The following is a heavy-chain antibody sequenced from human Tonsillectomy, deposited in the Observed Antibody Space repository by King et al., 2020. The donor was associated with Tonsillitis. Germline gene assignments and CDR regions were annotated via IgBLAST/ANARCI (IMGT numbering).Heavy chain of an antibody. CDR2: IRGDGAGT. Sequence: VQLVESGGGLVQPGGSLRLSCAASGFTFNNYVMGWVRQAPGKGLEWVSGIRGDGAGTYYADSVKGRFTISSDNSKTTLYLQMSSLRADDTAVYFCAKDRLPGAVADAFDLWGRGTMVTVSS. J-gene: IGHJ3*01. CDR1: GFTFNNYV. D-gene: IGHD7-27*01. CDR3: AKDRLPGAVADAFDL. V-gene: IGHV3-23*04.